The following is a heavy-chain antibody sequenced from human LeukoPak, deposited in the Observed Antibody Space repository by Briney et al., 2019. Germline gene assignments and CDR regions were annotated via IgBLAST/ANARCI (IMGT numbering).Heavy chain of an antibody. CDR1: GFIFSSYW. J-gene: IGHJ4*02. D-gene: IGHD3-22*01. V-gene: IGHV3-74*01. CDR2: INSDGSST. CDR3: AKGSYYDSSGSFYFDY. Sequence: GGSLRLSCAASGFIFSSYWMHWVRQAPGKGLVWVSRINSDGSSTSYADSVKGRFTISRDNAKNTLYLQMNSLRAEDTAVYYCAKGSYYDSSGSFYFDYWGQGTLVTVSS.